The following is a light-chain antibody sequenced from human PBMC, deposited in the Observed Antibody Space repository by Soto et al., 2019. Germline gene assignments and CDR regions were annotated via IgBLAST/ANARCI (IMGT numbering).Light chain of an antibody. J-gene: IGKJ1*01. CDR1: QSVSSN. CDR3: QQYNNWPWT. CDR2: GAS. V-gene: IGKV3-15*01. Sequence: EIVVTQSPAPLSVSPGERATLSRRASQSVSSNLAWYQQKPGQAPRLLIYGASTRATGIPARFSGSGSGTEFTLTISSLQSEDFAVYYCQQYNNWPWTFGQGTKVDIK.